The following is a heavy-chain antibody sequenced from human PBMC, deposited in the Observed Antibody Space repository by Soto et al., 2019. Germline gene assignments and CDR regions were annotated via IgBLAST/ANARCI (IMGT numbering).Heavy chain of an antibody. Sequence: XXTLSLPFTVSGGSISSSNYYWGSIRQPPGKGLEWIGSIYYSGSTYYNPSLKSRVTISVDTSKNQFSLKLSSVTAQDTAVYYCAGSIAVAGTRENVDYWGQGTLVTVSS. J-gene: IGHJ4*02. V-gene: IGHV4-39*01. CDR3: AGSIAVAGTRENVDY. CDR2: IYYSGST. CDR1: GGSISSSNYY. D-gene: IGHD6-19*01.